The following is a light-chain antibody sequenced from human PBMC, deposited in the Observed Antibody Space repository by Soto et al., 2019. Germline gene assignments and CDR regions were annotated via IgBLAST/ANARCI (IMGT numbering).Light chain of an antibody. J-gene: IGKJ4*01. Sequence: EIGMTQSPGTLSVSPGERTTLSCRASQSVSINLAWYQQKPGQAPRLLIYDASTRATGIPARFSGSGSGTEFTLTISSLQSKDFAVYYCQQYNNWLPLTFGGGTKVEIK. CDR2: DAS. CDR1: QSVSIN. CDR3: QQYNNWLPLT. V-gene: IGKV3D-15*01.